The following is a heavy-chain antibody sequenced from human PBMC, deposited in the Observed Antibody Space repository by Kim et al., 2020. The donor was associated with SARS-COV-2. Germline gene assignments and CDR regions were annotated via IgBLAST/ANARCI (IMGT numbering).Heavy chain of an antibody. D-gene: IGHD5-18*01. V-gene: IGHV4-34*01. CDR3: ARGGYSYGYTVLDY. J-gene: IGHJ4*02. Sequence: KPALKSRVTISVDTSKNQSSLRLSLVTAADTAVYYCARGGYSYGYTVLDYWGQGTLVTVST.